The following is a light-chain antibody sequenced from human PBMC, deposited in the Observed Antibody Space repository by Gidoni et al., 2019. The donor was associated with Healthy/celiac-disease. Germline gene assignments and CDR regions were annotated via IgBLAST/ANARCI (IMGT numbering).Light chain of an antibody. J-gene: IGKJ3*01. CDR2: AAS. CDR3: QKYNSAPRVT. V-gene: IGKV1-27*01. Sequence: DIQMTQSPSSLSASVGDRVTITCRASQGISNYLAWYQQKPGKVPKLLIYAASTLPSGVPSRFSGSGSGTDFTLTISSLQPEDVATYYCQKYNSAPRVTFXPXTKVDIK. CDR1: QGISNY.